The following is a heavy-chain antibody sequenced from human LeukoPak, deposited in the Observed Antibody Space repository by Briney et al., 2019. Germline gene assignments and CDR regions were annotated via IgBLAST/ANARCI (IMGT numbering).Heavy chain of an antibody. D-gene: IGHD3-22*01. V-gene: IGHV3-7*03. Sequence: GGSLRLSCGASGFTFRTSWMNWVRQAPGKGLEWVASINPDGSEKYSVDSVKGRFTISRDNAKNSLYLQMNSLRAEDTAVYYCAKVGLYDSSGYYSYWGQGTLVTVSS. CDR2: INPDGSEK. CDR1: GFTFRTSW. CDR3: AKVGLYDSSGYYSY. J-gene: IGHJ4*02.